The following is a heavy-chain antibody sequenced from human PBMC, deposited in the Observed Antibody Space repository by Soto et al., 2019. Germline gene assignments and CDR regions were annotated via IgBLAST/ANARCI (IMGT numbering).Heavy chain of an antibody. D-gene: IGHD6-25*01. V-gene: IGHV4-31*03. CDR2: IYYNGST. J-gene: IGHJ4*02. Sequence: QVLLQESCPGLMKPSQTLSLTSTVSGLSISSASYYWSWIRQHPGKGLEWVGNIYYNGSTYYSPSLKSRVTVWVDTSKNQFSLRLTSVTAADTAVYYCARYRTSGSWSKFDYWGRGTLVSVSS. CDR1: GLSISSASYY. CDR3: ARYRTSGSWSKFDY.